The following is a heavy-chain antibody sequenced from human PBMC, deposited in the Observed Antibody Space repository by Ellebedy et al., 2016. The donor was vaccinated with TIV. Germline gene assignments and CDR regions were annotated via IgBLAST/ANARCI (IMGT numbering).Heavy chain of an antibody. J-gene: IGHJ5*02. CDR2: IYQDGSEK. Sequence: PGGSLRLSCAASGFTFRSYWMSWVRQAPGKGLEWVANIYQDGSEKYYVDSVKGRFTISRDNAKNSLYLQMNSLRVEDTAVYYCARRASYGDYAVQVNPWFDPWGQGTLVTVSS. V-gene: IGHV3-7*01. CDR3: ARRASYGDYAVQVNPWFDP. CDR1: GFTFRSYW. D-gene: IGHD4-17*01.